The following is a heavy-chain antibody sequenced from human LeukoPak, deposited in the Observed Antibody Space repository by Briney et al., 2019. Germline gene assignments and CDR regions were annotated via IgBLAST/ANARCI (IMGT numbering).Heavy chain of an antibody. D-gene: IGHD3-22*01. CDR1: GSRFTSYW. J-gene: IGHJ5*02. Sequence: GESLKISCQGSGSRFTSYWISWVRQMPGKGLEWMGRIDPSDSYTNYSPSFQGHVTISADKSISTAYLQWSSLKASDTAMYYCARHNYYDSSGYYGNWFDPWGQGTLVTVSS. CDR3: ARHNYYDSSGYYGNWFDP. CDR2: IDPSDSYT. V-gene: IGHV5-10-1*01.